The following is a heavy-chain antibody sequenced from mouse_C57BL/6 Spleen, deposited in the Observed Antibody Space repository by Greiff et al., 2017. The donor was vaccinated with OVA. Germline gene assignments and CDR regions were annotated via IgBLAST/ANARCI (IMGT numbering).Heavy chain of an antibody. Sequence: VKLVESGPELVKPGASVKISCKASRYAFSSSWMNWVKQRPGTGLELIGRISPGDGDTNYNGKFKGKATLTADKSSSTAYMQLSSLTSEGSAVYFCARSGEGWNAMDYWGQGTSVTVSS. J-gene: IGHJ4*01. CDR2: ISPGDGDT. V-gene: IGHV1-82*01. CDR3: ARSGEGWNAMDY. D-gene: IGHD2-3*01. CDR1: RYAFSSSW.